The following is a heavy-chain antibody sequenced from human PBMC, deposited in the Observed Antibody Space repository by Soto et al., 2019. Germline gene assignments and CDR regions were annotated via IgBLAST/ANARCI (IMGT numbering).Heavy chain of an antibody. CDR3: AVDGVPRTSFRYYYFRF. Sequence: PGGSLRLSCAASGFTFSNYNMNWVRQAPGKGLEWVASISTRSHYIYYADSLKGRFTISRDNAKNSVDLQISSLRAEDTAVYYCAVDGVPRTSFRYYYFRFWGRGTLVTVSS. CDR1: GFTFSNYN. CDR2: ISTRSHYI. D-gene: IGHD1-20*01. J-gene: IGHJ4*02. V-gene: IGHV3-21*01.